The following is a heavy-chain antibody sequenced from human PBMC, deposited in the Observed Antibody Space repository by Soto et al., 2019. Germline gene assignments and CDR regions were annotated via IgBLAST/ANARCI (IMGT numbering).Heavy chain of an antibody. D-gene: IGHD2-2*01. Sequence: GGSLRLSCAASGFTFSDHYMDWVRQAPGKGLEWVGRTRNKANSYTTEYAASVKGRFTISRDDSKNSLYLQMNSLKTEDTAVYYCARVPVPAAIRGVYYYYYYMDVWGKGTTVTVSS. CDR1: GFTFSDHY. V-gene: IGHV3-72*01. J-gene: IGHJ6*03. CDR2: TRNKANSYTT. CDR3: ARVPVPAAIRGVYYYYYYMDV.